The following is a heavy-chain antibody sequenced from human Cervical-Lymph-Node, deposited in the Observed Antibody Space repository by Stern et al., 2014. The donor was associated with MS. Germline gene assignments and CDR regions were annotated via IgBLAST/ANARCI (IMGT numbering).Heavy chain of an antibody. CDR1: GGSITSYY. CDR2: IYYRPST. J-gene: IGHJ5*02. D-gene: IGHD6-13*01. CDR3: ARGGLGAAQFDP. Sequence: QLQLQESGPGLVTPSATLSLTCPVSGGSITSYYWSWIRQPPGKGLEWIGYIYYRPSTTYNPSLLSRVTISVDTSKNQFSLKLSSVTAADTAVYYCARGGLGAAQFDPWGQGTLVTVSS. V-gene: IGHV4-59*01.